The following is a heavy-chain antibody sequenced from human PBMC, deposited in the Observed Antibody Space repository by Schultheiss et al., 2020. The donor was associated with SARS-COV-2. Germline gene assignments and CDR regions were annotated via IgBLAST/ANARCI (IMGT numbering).Heavy chain of an antibody. V-gene: IGHV4-61*10. CDR1: GGSVSSGSYY. CDR3: ARVDLETALVGGLDV. CDR2: IYTSGST. Sequence: SETLSLTCTVSGGSVSSGSYYWSWIRQPAGKGLEWIGRIYTSGSTNYNPSLKSRVTISVDTSKNQFSLKLSSVTAADTAVYYCARVDLETALVGGLDVWGQGSTVTVAS. J-gene: IGHJ6*02. D-gene: IGHD5-18*01.